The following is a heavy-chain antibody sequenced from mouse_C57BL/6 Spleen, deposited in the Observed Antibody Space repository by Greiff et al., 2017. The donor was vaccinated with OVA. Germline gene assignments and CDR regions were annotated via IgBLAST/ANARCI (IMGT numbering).Heavy chain of an antibody. J-gene: IGHJ4*01. Sequence: EVKLMESGPGLVKPSQSLSLTCSVTGYSITSGYYWNWIRQFPGNKLEWMGYISYDGSNNYNPSLKNRISITRDTSKNQFFLKLNSVTTEDTATYYCARPSYYDYEGYAMDYWGQGTSVTVSS. V-gene: IGHV3-6*01. CDR1: GYSITSGYY. CDR2: ISYDGSN. D-gene: IGHD2-4*01. CDR3: ARPSYYDYEGYAMDY.